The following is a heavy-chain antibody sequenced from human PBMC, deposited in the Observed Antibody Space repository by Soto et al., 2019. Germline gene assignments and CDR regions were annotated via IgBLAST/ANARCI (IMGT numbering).Heavy chain of an antibody. V-gene: IGHV4-34*01. CDR2: INHSGST. D-gene: IGHD6-13*01. CDR1: GGSFSGYY. J-gene: IGHJ5*02. CDR3: ARGLAAAPGWFDP. Sequence: SETLSLTCAVYGGSFSGYYWSWIRQPPGKGLEWIGEINHSGSTNYNPSLKSRVTISVDTSKNQFSLKLSSVTAADTAVYYCARGLAAAPGWFDPWGQGTLVTAPQ.